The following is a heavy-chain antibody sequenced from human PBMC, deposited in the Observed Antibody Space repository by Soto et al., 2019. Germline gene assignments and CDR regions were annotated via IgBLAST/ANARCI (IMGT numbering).Heavy chain of an antibody. V-gene: IGHV1-24*01. CDR3: AILGYYDSSGSNWFDP. CDR2: FDPEDGET. Sequence: ASVKVSCKVSGYTLTELSMHWVRQAPGKGLEWMGGFDPEDGETIYAQKFQGRVTMTEDTSTETAYMELSSLRSEDTAVYYCAILGYYDSSGSNWFDPWGQGTLVTVSS. D-gene: IGHD3-22*01. J-gene: IGHJ5*02. CDR1: GYTLTELS.